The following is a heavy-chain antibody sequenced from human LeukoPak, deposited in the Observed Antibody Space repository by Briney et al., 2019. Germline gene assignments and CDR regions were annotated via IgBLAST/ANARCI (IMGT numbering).Heavy chain of an antibody. CDR1: GFTFSSYE. Sequence: GGSLRLSCEASGFTFSSYEMNWVRQAPGKGLEWLSYIRHSGTTIYYADPVKGRFTLSRDNAGNSLYLQMSSLRAEDSATYYCARVAGTVWDYYYIDVWGKGTTVIVSS. CDR2: IRHSGTTI. CDR3: ARVAGTVWDYYYIDV. D-gene: IGHD7-27*01. J-gene: IGHJ6*03. V-gene: IGHV3-48*03.